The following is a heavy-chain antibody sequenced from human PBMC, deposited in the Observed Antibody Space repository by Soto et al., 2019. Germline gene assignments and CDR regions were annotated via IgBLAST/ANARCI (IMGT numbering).Heavy chain of an antibody. CDR2: MNPNSGNT. V-gene: IGHV1-8*01. D-gene: IGHD6-13*01. J-gene: IGHJ3*02. CDR1: GYTFTSYD. Sequence: QVQLVQSGAEVKKPGASVKVSCKASGYTFTSYDINWVRQATGQGLEWMGWMNPNSGNTGYAQKFQGRVTMTRNNSISTAYMELSSLRSEDTAVYYCARGGLSSSWYSDAFDIWGQGTMVTVSS. CDR3: ARGGLSSSWYSDAFDI.